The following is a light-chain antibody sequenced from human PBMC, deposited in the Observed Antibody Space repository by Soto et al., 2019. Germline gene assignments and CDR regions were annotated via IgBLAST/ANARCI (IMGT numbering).Light chain of an antibody. V-gene: IGKV2D-29*02. Sequence: VVMTRSPLSLSVTAGQPASISLRSSQSLLHITGETFLFWYLQRPGQSPQLLIYEVSTRVSGVPDRFSGSGSGTDFTLEISRVETDDVGIYYCMQSTQLPPTFGQGTRLEI. CDR2: EVS. CDR1: QSLLHITGETF. CDR3: MQSTQLPPT. J-gene: IGKJ5*01.